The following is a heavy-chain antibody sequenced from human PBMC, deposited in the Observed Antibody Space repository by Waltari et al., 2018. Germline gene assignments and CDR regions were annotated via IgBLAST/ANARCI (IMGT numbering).Heavy chain of an antibody. CDR1: GYNFTDSF. D-gene: IGHD6-25*01. Sequence: QVQLVQSGAEVKKPGASVKVSCKASGYNFTDSFTHWVRQVPGQGLECMGWINPNSGGTNYAQKFQGRVTMTRDTSISTAYMELSSLRSDDTAVYYCARAQLVAASDNFYGMDVWGQGTTVTVSS. V-gene: IGHV1-2*02. J-gene: IGHJ6*02. CDR3: ARAQLVAASDNFYGMDV. CDR2: INPNSGGT.